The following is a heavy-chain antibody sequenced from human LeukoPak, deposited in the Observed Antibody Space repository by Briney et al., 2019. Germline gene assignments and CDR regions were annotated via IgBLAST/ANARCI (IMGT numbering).Heavy chain of an antibody. CDR3: ARHGTDYGSGSYTYYYYYMDV. Sequence: GESLKISCKGSGYSFTSYWIGWVRQMPGKGLEWMGVIYPGDPDTRYSPSFQGQVTISADKSISTAYLQWSSLKASDTAMYYCARHGTDYGSGSYTYYYYYMDVWGKGTTVTVSS. V-gene: IGHV5-51*01. CDR2: IYPGDPDT. CDR1: GYSFTSYW. D-gene: IGHD3-10*01. J-gene: IGHJ6*03.